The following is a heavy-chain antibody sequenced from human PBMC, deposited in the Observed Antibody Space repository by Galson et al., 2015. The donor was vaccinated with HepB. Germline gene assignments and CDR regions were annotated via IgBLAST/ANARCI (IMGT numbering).Heavy chain of an antibody. Sequence: SLRLSCAASGFTFSSYAMTWVRQAPGKGLEWVSTITNTGGRTYSADSVNGRFTISRDNSKNTLFLQMNNLRAEDTAVYYCAKDLVPTTAMGFGYYYYYGMHVWGQGTTVTVSS. CDR3: AKDLVPTTAMGFGYYYYYGMHV. CDR1: GFTFSSYA. J-gene: IGHJ6*02. CDR2: ITNTGGRT. D-gene: IGHD5-18*01. V-gene: IGHV3-23*01.